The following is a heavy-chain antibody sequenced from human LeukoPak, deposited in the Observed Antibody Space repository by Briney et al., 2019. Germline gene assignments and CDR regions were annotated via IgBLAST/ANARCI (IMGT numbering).Heavy chain of an antibody. CDR3: ARGPPRRSGVVISMIRAEYFQH. Sequence: PSETLSLTCAVSGGSISSSSYYWGWIRQPPGKGLEWIGSIYYSGSAYYNSSLKSRVIISVDTSKKQFSLKLSSVTAADTAVYYCARGPPRRSGVVISMIRAEYFQHWGQGTLVTVSS. D-gene: IGHD3-3*01. CDR1: GGSISSSSYY. V-gene: IGHV4-39*07. J-gene: IGHJ1*01. CDR2: IYYSGSA.